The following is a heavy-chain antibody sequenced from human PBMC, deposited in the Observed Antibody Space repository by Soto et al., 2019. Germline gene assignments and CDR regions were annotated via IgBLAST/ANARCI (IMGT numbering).Heavy chain of an antibody. Sequence: EVQLLESGGGLVQPGGSLSLSFAASAFTFNNYAMSWVRQPPGRGLDWVSGIGGSGRITYYADSVKGRFTISRDNSNNTLFLQMNSLRAEDTAVYYCAKSRYSDSSGDFYDYWGQGTLVTVSS. CDR1: AFTFNNYA. D-gene: IGHD3-22*01. CDR3: AKSRYSDSSGDFYDY. V-gene: IGHV3-23*01. J-gene: IGHJ4*02. CDR2: IGGSGRIT.